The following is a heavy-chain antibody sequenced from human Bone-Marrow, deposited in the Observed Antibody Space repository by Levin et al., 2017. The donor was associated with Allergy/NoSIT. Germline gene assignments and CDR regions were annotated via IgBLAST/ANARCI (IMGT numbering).Heavy chain of an antibody. CDR2: ISSGKNYI. CDR3: VRVGCSSTRCFDS. CDR1: GFTFSSYS. Sequence: GESLKISCAASGFTFSSYSMNWVRQAPGKGLEWVSSISSGKNYIYYIDSVKGRFTISRDNTFNSLYLEMNSLRAEDTGVYYCVRVGCSSTRCFDSWGQGTLVTVSS. J-gene: IGHJ4*02. V-gene: IGHV3-21*01. D-gene: IGHD2-2*01.